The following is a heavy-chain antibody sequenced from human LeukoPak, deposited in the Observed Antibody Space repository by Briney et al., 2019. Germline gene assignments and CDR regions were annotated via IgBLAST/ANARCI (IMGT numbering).Heavy chain of an antibody. V-gene: IGHV4-31*03. D-gene: IGHD6-6*01. J-gene: IGHJ4*02. CDR2: IYYSGST. Sequence: SETLSLTCTVSGGSISSGGYYWSWIRQHPGKGLEWIGYIYYSGSTYYNPSLKSRVTISVDTSKNQFSLKLSSVTAADTAVYYCARTVTYSSSREVPRDYWGQGTLVTVSS. CDR1: GGSISSGGYY. CDR3: ARTVTYSSSREVPRDY.